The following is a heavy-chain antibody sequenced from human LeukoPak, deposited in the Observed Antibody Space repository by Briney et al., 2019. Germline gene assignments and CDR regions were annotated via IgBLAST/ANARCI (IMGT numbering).Heavy chain of an antibody. CDR1: GFTFSSYS. V-gene: IGHV3-21*01. D-gene: IGHD4-17*01. CDR2: ISSSSSYI. CDR3: ARDQAVDAFDI. Sequence: KTGGSLRLSCAASGFTFSSYSMNWVRQAPGKGLEWVSSISSSSSYIYYADSVKGRFTISRDNAKNSLYLQMNSLRAEDTAVYYCARDQAVDAFDIWGQGTMVTVSS. J-gene: IGHJ3*02.